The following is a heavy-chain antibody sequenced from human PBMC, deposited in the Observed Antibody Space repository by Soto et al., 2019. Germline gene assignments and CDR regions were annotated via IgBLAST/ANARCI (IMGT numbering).Heavy chain of an antibody. J-gene: IGHJ4*02. V-gene: IGHV1-18*01. Sequence: QVQLVQSGAEVRQPGASVKVSCKASGYTFSTYGISWVRQAPGQGLEWMGWISGYNGDTNYAQKVQGRLTMTTDTSTRTAYMELRSLRSDATALYYCARDRQLAAAATFFDYWGQGTLVTVSS. CDR3: ARDRQLAAAATFFDY. D-gene: IGHD6-13*01. CDR2: ISGYNGDT. CDR1: GYTFSTYG.